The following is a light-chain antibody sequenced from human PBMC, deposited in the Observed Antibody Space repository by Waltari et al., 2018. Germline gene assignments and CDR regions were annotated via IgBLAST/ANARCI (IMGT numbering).Light chain of an antibody. CDR3: QVWDSTSDHQV. V-gene: IGLV3-21*02. J-gene: IGLJ1*01. CDR1: NIGTKS. CDR2: DNS. Sequence: SYVLTQPPSVSVAPGQTARLTCGGNNIGTKSVHWHQQKPGPAPLVVVYDNSARASGIPGPFSGSNSGNTATLTISRVEAGDEADFYCQVWDSTSDHQVFGTGTKVTVL.